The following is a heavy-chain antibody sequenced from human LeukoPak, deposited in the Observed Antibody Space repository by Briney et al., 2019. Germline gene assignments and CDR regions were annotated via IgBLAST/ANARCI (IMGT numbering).Heavy chain of an antibody. D-gene: IGHD3-3*01. J-gene: IGHJ5*02. CDR2: IYYSGST. CDR3: ARVYSYYDFWSGYYSPQNWFDP. V-gene: IGHV4-59*12. CDR1: GGSISNNY. Sequence: SETLSLTCTVSGGSISNNYWSWFRQPPGKGLEWIGYIYYSGSTNYNPSLKSRVTISVDTSKNQFSLKLSSVTAADTAVYYCARVYSYYDFWSGYYSPQNWFDPWGQGTLVTVSS.